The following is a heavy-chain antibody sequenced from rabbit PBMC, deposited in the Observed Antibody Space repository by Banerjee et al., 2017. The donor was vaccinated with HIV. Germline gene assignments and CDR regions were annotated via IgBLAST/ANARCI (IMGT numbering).Heavy chain of an antibody. CDR1: GFSFNKNYY. CDR3: GRELYSGSGWALKL. Sequence: QSLEESGGDLVKPGASLTLTCTASGFSFNKNYYMCWVRQAPGKGLEWIACIYAGSSISIWYASWVNGRFTISKISSTTVTLQMTSLTAADTATYFCGRELYSGSGWALKLWGQGTLVTVS. J-gene: IGHJ3*01. CDR2: IYAGSSISI. D-gene: IGHD4-1*01. V-gene: IGHV1S40*01.